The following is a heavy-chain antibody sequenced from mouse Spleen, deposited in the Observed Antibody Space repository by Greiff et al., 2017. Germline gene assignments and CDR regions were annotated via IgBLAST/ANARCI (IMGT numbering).Heavy chain of an antibody. CDR2: IYPGDGDT. D-gene: IGHD2-4*01. CDR3: AGRDYDGPYAMDY. Sequence: QVQLQQSGPELVKPGASVKISCKASGYAFSSSWMNWVKQRPGKGLEWIGRIYPGDGDTNYNGKFKGKATLTADKSSSTAYMQLSSLTSEDSAVYFCAGRDYDGPYAMDYWGQGTSVTVSS. J-gene: IGHJ4*01. V-gene: IGHV1-82*01. CDR1: GYAFSSSW.